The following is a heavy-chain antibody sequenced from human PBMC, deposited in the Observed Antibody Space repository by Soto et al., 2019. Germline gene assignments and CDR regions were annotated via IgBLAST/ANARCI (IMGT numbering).Heavy chain of an antibody. V-gene: IGHV3-30*03. Sequence: GGSLRLSCAASGFTFSSYGMHWVRQAPGKGLEWVAVISYDGSNKYYADSVKGRFTISRDNSKNTLYLQMNSLRAEDTAVYYGLRGSGYDLDYFDYWGQGTLVTVSS. CDR2: ISYDGSNK. J-gene: IGHJ4*02. CDR1: GFTFSSYG. D-gene: IGHD5-12*01. CDR3: LRGSGYDLDYFDY.